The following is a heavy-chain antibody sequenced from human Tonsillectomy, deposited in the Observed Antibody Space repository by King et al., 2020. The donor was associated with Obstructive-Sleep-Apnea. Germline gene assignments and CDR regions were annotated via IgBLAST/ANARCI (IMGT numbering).Heavy chain of an antibody. J-gene: IGHJ4*02. CDR3: AKDFRRVGTTTPSGIDY. V-gene: IGHV3-30*18. Sequence: VQLVESGGGVVQPGRSLRLSCAPSGFTFSSYGMYWVRQAPGKGLEWVAVISYDGNNKYYGDSVKGRFTISRDNSKNTLYLQMNSLRAEDTAMYYCAKDFRRVGTTTPSGIDYWGQGTLVTVSS. CDR2: ISYDGNNK. CDR1: GFTFSSYG. D-gene: IGHD1-26*01.